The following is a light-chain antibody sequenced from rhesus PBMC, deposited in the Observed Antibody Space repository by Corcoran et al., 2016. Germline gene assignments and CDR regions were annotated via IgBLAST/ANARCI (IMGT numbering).Light chain of an antibody. CDR3: QQSSNLWT. CDR2: GAT. J-gene: IGKJ1*01. CDR1: QSVGSY. V-gene: IGKV3-24*04. Sequence: ETVVTQSPATLSLSPGERATLSCRASQSVGSYLVWYQQKPGQAPRLLIYGATSRATGIPDRFSGSGSGTDFPLTISCLEPEDVGIYYCQQSSNLWTFGQGTKVEIK.